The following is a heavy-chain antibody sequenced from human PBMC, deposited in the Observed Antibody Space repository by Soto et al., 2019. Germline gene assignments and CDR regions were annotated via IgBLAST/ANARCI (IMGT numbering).Heavy chain of an antibody. V-gene: IGHV4-30-4*01. CDR2: IYYSGST. D-gene: IGHD5-12*01. J-gene: IGHJ4*02. CDR3: ARWLGYGPHFDY. CDR1: GGSISSGDYY. Sequence: SETLSLTCTVSGGSISSGDYYWSWIRQPPGKGLEWIGYIYYSGSTYYNPSLKSRVTISVDTSKNQFSLKLSSVTAADTAVYYCARWLGYGPHFDYWGQGNMVTVSS.